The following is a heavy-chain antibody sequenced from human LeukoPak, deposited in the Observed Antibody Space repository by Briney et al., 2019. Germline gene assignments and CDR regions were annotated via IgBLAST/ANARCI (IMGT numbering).Heavy chain of an antibody. D-gene: IGHD6-13*01. Sequence: GGSLRLSCAASGFTFSSYGMHWVRQAPGKGLEWVAFIRYDGSNKYYADSVKGRFTISRDNSKNTLYLQMNSLKTEDTAVYYCAKGKSSSWSDAFDIWGQGTMVTVSS. CDR2: IRYDGSNK. J-gene: IGHJ3*02. CDR3: AKGKSSSWSDAFDI. CDR1: GFTFSSYG. V-gene: IGHV3-30*02.